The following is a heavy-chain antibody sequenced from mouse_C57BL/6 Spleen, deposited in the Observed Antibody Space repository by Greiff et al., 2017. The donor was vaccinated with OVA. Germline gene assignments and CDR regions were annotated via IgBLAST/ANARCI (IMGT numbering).Heavy chain of an antibody. CDR1: GYTFTDYY. Sequence: VQLQQSGPELVKPGASVKISCKASGYTFTDYYMNWVKQSHGKSLEWIGDINPNNGGTSYNQKFKGKATLTVDKSSSTAYMELRSLTSEDSAVYYCARWGDYVAWFAYWGQGTLVTVSA. J-gene: IGHJ3*01. CDR3: ARWGDYVAWFAY. CDR2: INPNNGGT. V-gene: IGHV1-26*01. D-gene: IGHD2-4*01.